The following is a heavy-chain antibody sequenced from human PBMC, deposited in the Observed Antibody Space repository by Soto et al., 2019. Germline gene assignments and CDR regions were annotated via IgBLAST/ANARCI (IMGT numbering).Heavy chain of an antibody. CDR3: AREIVGATFDY. J-gene: IGHJ4*02. CDR2: INPSGGSA. Sequence: GASVKVSCKASGYTFTSYYMHWVRQAPRQGLEWMGIINPSGGSASYAQKFQGRVTMTRDTSTSTVYMELSSLRSEDTAVYYCAREIVGATFDYWGQGTMVTSPQ. V-gene: IGHV1-46*01. CDR1: GYTFTSYY. D-gene: IGHD1-26*01.